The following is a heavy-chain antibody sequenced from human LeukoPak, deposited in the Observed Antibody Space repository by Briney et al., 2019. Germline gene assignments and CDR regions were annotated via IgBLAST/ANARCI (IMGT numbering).Heavy chain of an antibody. Sequence: GGSLRLSCAASGFTFSSYEMNWARQAPGKGLEWVSYISSSGSIMYYADPVKGRFTISRDNAKNSLYLQMNSLRAEDTAVYYCARVGGSMTYYFDYWGQGTLVTVSS. CDR3: ARVGGSMTYYFDY. V-gene: IGHV3-48*03. CDR2: ISSSGSIM. D-gene: IGHD2-15*01. J-gene: IGHJ4*02. CDR1: GFTFSSYE.